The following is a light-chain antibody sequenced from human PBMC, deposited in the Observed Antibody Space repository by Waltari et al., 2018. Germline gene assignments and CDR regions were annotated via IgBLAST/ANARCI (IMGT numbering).Light chain of an antibody. V-gene: IGLV2-23*02. Sequence: QSALTQPASVSGSPGQSLTISCTGASTDVGYYNYVSWYQQIPGKAPKVIIYDVTKRPSGVSNRFSGSKSGNSASLSISGLQAEDEAHYYCCSYAGRSTWVFGGGTKVTVL. CDR2: DVT. J-gene: IGLJ3*02. CDR1: STDVGYYNY. CDR3: CSYAGRSTWV.